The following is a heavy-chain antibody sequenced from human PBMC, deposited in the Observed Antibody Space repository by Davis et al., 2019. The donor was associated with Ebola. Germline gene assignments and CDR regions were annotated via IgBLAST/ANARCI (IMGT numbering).Heavy chain of an antibody. J-gene: IGHJ4*02. D-gene: IGHD4-17*01. CDR1: GFTFSSYG. Sequence: PGGSLRLSCAASGFTFSSYGMHWVRQAPGKGLEWVAVISYDGSNKYYADSVKGRFTISRDNSKNTLYLQMNSLRAEDTAVYYCARDWDYGDSHCDYWGQGTLVTVSS. CDR2: ISYDGSNK. V-gene: IGHV3-30*03. CDR3: ARDWDYGDSHCDY.